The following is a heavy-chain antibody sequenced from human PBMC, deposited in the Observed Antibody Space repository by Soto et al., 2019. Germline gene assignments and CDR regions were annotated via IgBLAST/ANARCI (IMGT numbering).Heavy chain of an antibody. D-gene: IGHD6-13*01. CDR1: GFTFSSYG. Sequence: GGSLRLSCAASGFTFSSYGMHWVRQAPGKGLEWVAVIWYDGSTKYYADSVKGRFTISRDNPKNTLYLQMNSLRAEDTAVYYCARHPERIAQIGWFDPWGQGTLVTAPQ. CDR3: ARHPERIAQIGWFDP. CDR2: IWYDGSTK. V-gene: IGHV3-33*01. J-gene: IGHJ5*02.